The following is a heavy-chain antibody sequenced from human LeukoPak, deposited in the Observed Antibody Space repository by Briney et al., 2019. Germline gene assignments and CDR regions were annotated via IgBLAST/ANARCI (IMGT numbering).Heavy chain of an antibody. CDR3: ATGGYSGYDSSFDY. CDR2: ISAYNGNT. CDR1: GYTFTSYG. Sequence: ASVKVSCKASGYTFTSYGISWVRQAPGQGLEWMGWISAYNGNTNYAQRFQGRVTMTRDTSTSTVYMELSSLRSEDTAVYYCATGGYSGYDSSFDYWGQGTLVTVSS. V-gene: IGHV1-18*01. D-gene: IGHD5-12*01. J-gene: IGHJ4*02.